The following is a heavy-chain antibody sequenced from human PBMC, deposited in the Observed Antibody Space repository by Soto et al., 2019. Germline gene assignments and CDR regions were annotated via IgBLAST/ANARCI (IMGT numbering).Heavy chain of an antibody. Sequence: LRLSCAASGFTFSSYGMHWVRQAPGKGLEWVAVISYDGSNKYYADSVKGRFTISRDNSKNTLYLQMNSLRAEDTAVYYCAKREGYSSSWYYYYGMDVWGQGTTVTVSS. CDR1: GFTFSSYG. V-gene: IGHV3-30*18. D-gene: IGHD6-13*01. CDR3: AKREGYSSSWYYYYGMDV. J-gene: IGHJ6*02. CDR2: ISYDGSNK.